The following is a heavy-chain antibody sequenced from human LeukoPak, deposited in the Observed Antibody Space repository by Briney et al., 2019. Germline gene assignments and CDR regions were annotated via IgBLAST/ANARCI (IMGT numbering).Heavy chain of an antibody. CDR3: ARAIWYGSGTTAFDY. D-gene: IGHD3-10*01. CDR2: IYTSGITNYNT. Sequence: SETLSLTCTVSGGSFSSYYWSWIRQPAGKGLEWIGRIYTSGITNYNTNYNPSLSSRVTMSVDTSENQFSLKLNSATAADTAVYFCARAIWYGSGTTAFDYWGPGTLVTVSS. J-gene: IGHJ4*02. V-gene: IGHV4-4*07. CDR1: GGSFSSYY.